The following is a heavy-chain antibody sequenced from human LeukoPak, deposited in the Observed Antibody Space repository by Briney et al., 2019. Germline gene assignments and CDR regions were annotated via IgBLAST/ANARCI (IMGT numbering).Heavy chain of an antibody. D-gene: IGHD3-10*01. CDR1: GFTFSSYS. Sequence: GGSLRLSCAASGFTFSSYSMNWVRQAPGKGLEWVSFISSSSNAIYYADSVKGRFTISRDNAKNSLYLQVNSLRAEDTAVYYCARAMVRGVMVYYYMDVWGKGTTVTASS. J-gene: IGHJ6*03. CDR3: ARAMVRGVMVYYYMDV. CDR2: ISSSSNAI. V-gene: IGHV3-21*01.